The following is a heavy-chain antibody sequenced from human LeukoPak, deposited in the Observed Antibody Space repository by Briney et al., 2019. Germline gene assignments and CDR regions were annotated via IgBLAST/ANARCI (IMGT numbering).Heavy chain of an antibody. J-gene: IGHJ5*02. CDR2: IYPGDSDT. V-gene: IGHV5-51*01. CDR1: GYRFTSYW. Sequence: GESLKISCKGSGYRFTSYWIGWVRQMPGKGLEWMGIIYPGDSDTRYSPSFQGQVTISADKSISTAYLQWSSLKASDTAMYYCARSITGSGSGWSGWFDPWGQGTLVTVSS. D-gene: IGHD6-19*01. CDR3: ARSITGSGSGWSGWFDP.